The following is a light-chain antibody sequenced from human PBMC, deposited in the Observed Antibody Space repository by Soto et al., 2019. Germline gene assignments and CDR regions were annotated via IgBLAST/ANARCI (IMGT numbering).Light chain of an antibody. Sequence: EIVLTQSPATLSLSPGARATLSCRASQSVSNYLAWFQQKPGQAPRLLIYDASNRATGIPARFSGSGSGTDFTLTISSLEHEDFAVYCCQQRSSWPLLTFGGGTKVEI. CDR3: QQRSSWPLLT. V-gene: IGKV3-11*01. CDR1: QSVSNY. J-gene: IGKJ4*02. CDR2: DAS.